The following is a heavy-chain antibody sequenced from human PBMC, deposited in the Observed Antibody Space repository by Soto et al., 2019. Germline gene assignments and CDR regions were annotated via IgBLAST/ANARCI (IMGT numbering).Heavy chain of an antibody. V-gene: IGHV5-51*01. CDR3: ARGGVSTRTFDY. D-gene: IGHD3-3*01. CDR1: GYNFAGYW. CDR2: IYPSDSDT. J-gene: IGHJ4*02. Sequence: PVESLKISCKGSGYNFAGYWIAWLRQMPVKVLELMGIIYPSDSDTRYRPSFQGQVTISADKSISSAYLQWSSLRASDTAMYYCARGGVSTRTFDYWGQGTPVTVSS.